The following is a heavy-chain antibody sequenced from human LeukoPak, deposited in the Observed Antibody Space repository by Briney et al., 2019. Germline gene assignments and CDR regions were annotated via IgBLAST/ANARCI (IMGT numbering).Heavy chain of an antibody. J-gene: IGHJ5*02. CDR2: IYYSGST. V-gene: IGHV4-31*03. Sequence: SQTLSLTCTVSGGSISSGGYYWRWLRQHPGKGLEWIGYIYYSGSTYYNPSLKSRVTISVDTSKNQFSLKLSSVTAADTAVYYCARLVVPAARENWFDPWGQGTLVTVSS. CDR1: GGSISSGGYY. CDR3: ARLVVPAARENWFDP. D-gene: IGHD2-2*01.